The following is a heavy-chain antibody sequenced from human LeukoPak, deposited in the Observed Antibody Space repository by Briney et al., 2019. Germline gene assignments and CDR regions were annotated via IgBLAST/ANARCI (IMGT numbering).Heavy chain of an antibody. CDR2: ISSSGSII. Sequence: GGSLRLSCAASGFTFSDYYMSWIRQAPGKGLEWVSYISSSGSIIYYADSVKGRFTISRDNAKNSLYLQMNSLRAEVTAVYYCARDFCSSTSCYEDAFDIWGQGTMVTVSS. CDR1: GFTFSDYY. J-gene: IGHJ3*02. V-gene: IGHV3-11*04. D-gene: IGHD2-2*01. CDR3: ARDFCSSTSCYEDAFDI.